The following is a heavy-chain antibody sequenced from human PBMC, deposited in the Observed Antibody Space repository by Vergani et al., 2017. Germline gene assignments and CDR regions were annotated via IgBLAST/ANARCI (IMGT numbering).Heavy chain of an antibody. D-gene: IGHD6-19*01. CDR1: GFTFSSYS. V-gene: IGHV3-48*02. Sequence: EVQLVESGGGLVQPGGSLRLSCAASGFTFSSYSMNWVRQAPGKGLEWVSYISSSSSTIYYADSVKGRFTISRDNAKNSLYLQMNGLRDEDTAVYYCARVGWLVKAFDIWGQGTMVTVSS. J-gene: IGHJ3*02. CDR3: ARVGWLVKAFDI. CDR2: ISSSSSTI.